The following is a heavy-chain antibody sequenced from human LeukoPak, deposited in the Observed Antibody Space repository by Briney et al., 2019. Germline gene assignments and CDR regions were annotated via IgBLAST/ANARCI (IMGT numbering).Heavy chain of an antibody. V-gene: IGHV4-4*08. Sequence: PSETLSLTCAVYGGSFSGYYWSWIRQPPGKGLEWIGRIYTSGSTNYNPSLKSRVTISVDTSKNQFSLKLSSVTAADTAVYYCAREPVGSSPHYYYYYMDVWGKGTTVTISS. D-gene: IGHD6-13*01. CDR3: AREPVGSSPHYYYYYMDV. CDR2: IYTSGST. CDR1: GGSFSGYY. J-gene: IGHJ6*03.